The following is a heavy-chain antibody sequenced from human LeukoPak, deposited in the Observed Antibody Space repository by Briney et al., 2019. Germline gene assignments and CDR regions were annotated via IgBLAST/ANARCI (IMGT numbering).Heavy chain of an antibody. V-gene: IGHV3-48*04. CDR3: ARAPPVDGFDY. D-gene: IGHD3/OR15-3a*01. CDR2: ISSSGSTI. CDR1: GFTFSSYW. Sequence: GGSLGLSCAASGFTFSSYWMGWVRQAPGKGLEWVSYISSSGSTIYYADSVKGRFTISRDNAKNSLYLQMNSLRAEDTAVYYCARAPPVDGFDYWGQGTLVTVSS. J-gene: IGHJ4*02.